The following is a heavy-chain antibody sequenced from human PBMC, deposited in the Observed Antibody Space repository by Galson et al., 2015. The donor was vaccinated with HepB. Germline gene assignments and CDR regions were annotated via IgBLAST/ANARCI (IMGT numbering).Heavy chain of an antibody. V-gene: IGHV3-9*01. CDR2: ISWNSGGI. D-gene: IGHD6-19*01. CDR1: GFTFDDYA. J-gene: IGHJ3*01. Sequence: SLRLSCAASGFTFDDYAMHWVRQAPGKGLEWVSGISWNSGGIGYADSVKGRFTISRDNAKNSLYLQLNSLRPEDTALYYCAKDMASSGSLNAFDLWGQGTMVTVSS. CDR3: AKDMASSGSLNAFDL.